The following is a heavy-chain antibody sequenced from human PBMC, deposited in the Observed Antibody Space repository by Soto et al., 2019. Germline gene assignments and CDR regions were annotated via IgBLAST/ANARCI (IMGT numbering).Heavy chain of an antibody. CDR2: IWYDGSNK. J-gene: IGHJ6*02. CDR3: AREHGSGPYYYYGMDV. CDR1: GFTFSSYG. Sequence: GGSLRLSCAASGFTFSSYGMHWVRQAPGKGLEWVAVIWYDGSNKYYADSVKGRFTISRDNSKNTLYLQMNSLRAEDTAVYYCAREHGSGPYYYYGMDVWGQGTTVTVSS. V-gene: IGHV3-33*01. D-gene: IGHD3-10*01.